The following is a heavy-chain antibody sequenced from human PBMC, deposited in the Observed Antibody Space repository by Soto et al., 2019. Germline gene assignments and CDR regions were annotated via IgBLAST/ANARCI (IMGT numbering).Heavy chain of an antibody. V-gene: IGHV3-23*01. CDR2: ISGSGGST. CDR3: AKALDGYCSSTSCYAFDI. J-gene: IGHJ3*02. D-gene: IGHD2-2*01. Sequence: HPGGSLRLSCAASGFTFSSYAMSWVRQAPGKGLEWVSAISGSGGSTYYADSVKGRFTISRDNSKNTLYLQMNSLRAEDTAVYYCAKALDGYCSSTSCYAFDIWGQGTMVTVSS. CDR1: GFTFSSYA.